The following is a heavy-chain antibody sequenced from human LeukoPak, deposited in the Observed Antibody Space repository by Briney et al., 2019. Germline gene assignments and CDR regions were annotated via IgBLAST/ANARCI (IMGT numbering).Heavy chain of an antibody. CDR3: AKGCSSGSTCYIIDY. J-gene: IGHJ4*02. CDR2: ISNDESNK. D-gene: IGHD2-15*01. CDR1: GFTLSSYG. V-gene: IGHV3-30*18. Sequence: GGSLRLSCAASGFTLSSYGMHWVRQTPGKGLEWVAVISNDESNKNYADSVKGRFTISRDNSKNTLYPQMSSLRAEDTALYYCAKGCSSGSTCYIIDYWGQGTLVTVSS.